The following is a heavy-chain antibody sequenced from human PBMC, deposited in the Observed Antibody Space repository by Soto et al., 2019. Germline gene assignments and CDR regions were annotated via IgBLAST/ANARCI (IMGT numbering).Heavy chain of an antibody. D-gene: IGHD3-10*01. Sequence: PSETLSLTCTVSGVSISSSSYYWGWIRQPPGKGLEWIGSIYYSGSTNYNPSLKNRVTISVDTSKNQLSLKLSFVTAAATAVYWWARQTSGEFSFDYWGQGSQVTVSS. CDR2: IYYSGST. V-gene: IGHV4-39*01. J-gene: IGHJ4*02. CDR1: GVSISSSSYY. CDR3: ARQTSGEFSFDY.